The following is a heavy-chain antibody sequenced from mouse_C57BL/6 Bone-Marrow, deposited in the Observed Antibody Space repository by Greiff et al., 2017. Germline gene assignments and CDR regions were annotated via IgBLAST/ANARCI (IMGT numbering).Heavy chain of an antibody. V-gene: IGHV1-9*01. CDR3: ARWGYGSSYPPGRFDV. CDR2: ILPGSGST. Sequence: QVQLKESGAELMKPGASVKLSCKATGYTFTGYWIEWVKQRPGHGLEWIGEILPGSGSTNYNEKFKGKATFTADTSSNTAYMQLSSRTTEDSAIYDEARWGYGSSYPPGRFDVWGTGTTVTVSS. CDR1: GYTFTGYW. J-gene: IGHJ1*03. D-gene: IGHD1-1*01.